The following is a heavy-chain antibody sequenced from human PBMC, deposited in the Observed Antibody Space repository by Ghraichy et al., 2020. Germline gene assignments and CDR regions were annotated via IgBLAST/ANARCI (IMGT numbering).Heavy chain of an antibody. CDR1: GGSISSYY. CDR2: IYYSGST. CDR3: ARDLGPYENSGLVWFDP. J-gene: IGHJ5*02. V-gene: IGHV4-59*01. Sequence: LSLTCTVSGGSISSYYWSWIRQPPGKGLEWIGYIYYSGSTNYNPSLKSRVTISVDTSKNQFSLKLSSVTAADTAVYYCARDLGPYENSGLVWFDPWGQGTLVTVSS. D-gene: IGHD3-22*01.